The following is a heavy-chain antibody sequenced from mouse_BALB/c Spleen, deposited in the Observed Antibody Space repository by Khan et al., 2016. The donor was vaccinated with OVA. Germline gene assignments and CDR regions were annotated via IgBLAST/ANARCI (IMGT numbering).Heavy chain of an antibody. CDR2: VSTSYGNT. CDR1: DYTFTDYP. J-gene: IGHJ3*01. D-gene: IGHD2-3*01. V-gene: IGHV1S137*01. CDR3: ARDDGYSLFAY. Sequence: QVQLQQSGPELVRPGVSVKISCKGPDYTFTDYPMHWVQQSHVTSLEWIGAVSTSYGNTNYNQKFKGKATMTVDKSSSTAYLELARLTSEDSAIYYCARDDGYSLFAYWGQGTLVTVSA.